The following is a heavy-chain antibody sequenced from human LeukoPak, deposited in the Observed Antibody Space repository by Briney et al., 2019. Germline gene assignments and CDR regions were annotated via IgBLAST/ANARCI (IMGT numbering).Heavy chain of an antibody. D-gene: IGHD3-22*01. J-gene: IGHJ4*02. CDR2: IIPILGIA. V-gene: IGHV1-69*04. Sequence: SVKVSCKASGGTFSSYTISWVRQAPGQGLEWMGRIIPILGIANYAQKFQGRVTITADKSTSTAYMELSSLRSEDTAVYYCAREAPTYYYDSSDYYSVYWGQGTLVTVSS. CDR1: GGTFSSYT. CDR3: AREAPTYYYDSSDYYSVY.